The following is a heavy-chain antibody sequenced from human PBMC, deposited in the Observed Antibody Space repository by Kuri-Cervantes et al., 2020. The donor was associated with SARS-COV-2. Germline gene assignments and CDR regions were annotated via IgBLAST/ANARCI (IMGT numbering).Heavy chain of an antibody. Sequence: SVKVSCKASGGTFSSYAISWVRQAPGQGLEWMGGIIPIFGIANYAQKFQGRVTITADKSTSTAYMELSSLRSEDTAVYYCARESYYYDSSGYYFHRAFDIWGQGTMVTVSS. V-gene: IGHV1-69*10. J-gene: IGHJ3*02. CDR1: GGTFSSYA. D-gene: IGHD3-22*01. CDR3: ARESYYYDSSGYYFHRAFDI. CDR2: IIPIFGIA.